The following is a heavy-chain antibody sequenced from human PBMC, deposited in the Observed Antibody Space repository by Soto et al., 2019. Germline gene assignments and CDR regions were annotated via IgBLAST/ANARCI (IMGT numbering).Heavy chain of an antibody. CDR1: GYSFTSYW. J-gene: IGHJ3*02. CDR2: IYPGDSDT. CDR3: ALSSALGTLYAFDI. D-gene: IGHD3-22*01. V-gene: IGHV5-51*01. Sequence: PGAALPISCKVSGYSFTSYWIGWVRQMPGKGLEWMGIIYPGDSDTRYSPSFQGQVTISADKSISTAYLQWSSLRAEDTAVYYCALSSALGTLYAFDIWGQGTMVTVSS.